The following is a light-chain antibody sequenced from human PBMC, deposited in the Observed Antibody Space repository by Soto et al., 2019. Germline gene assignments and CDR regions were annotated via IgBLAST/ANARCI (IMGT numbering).Light chain of an antibody. Sequence: DIQMTQSASTLSASVGDRVTITFRASQSISSWLAWYQQKPGKAPNLLVYAASSLQSGVPSRFTGSGSGTDFTLTISSLQPEDFATYFCQQSYTTPITFGQGTRLEIK. J-gene: IGKJ5*01. CDR1: QSISSW. V-gene: IGKV1-39*01. CDR3: QQSYTTPIT. CDR2: AAS.